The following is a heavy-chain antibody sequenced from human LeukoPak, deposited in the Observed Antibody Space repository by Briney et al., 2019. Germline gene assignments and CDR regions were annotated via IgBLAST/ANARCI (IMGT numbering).Heavy chain of an antibody. CDR3: ARAGRYYYDSSGYYYDAFDI. V-gene: IGHV3-48*01. D-gene: IGHD3-22*01. CDR1: GFTFSSYS. J-gene: IGHJ3*02. CDR2: ISSSSSTI. Sequence: QPGGSLRLSCAASGFTFSSYSMNWVRQAPGKGLEWVSYISSSSSTIYYADSVKGRFTISRDNAKNSLYLQMNSLRAEDTAVYYCARAGRYYYDSSGYYYDAFDIWGQGTMVTVSS.